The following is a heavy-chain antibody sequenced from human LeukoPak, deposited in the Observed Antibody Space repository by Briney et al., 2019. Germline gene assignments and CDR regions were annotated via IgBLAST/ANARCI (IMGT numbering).Heavy chain of an antibody. CDR3: ARVWFDSSGCPLDY. J-gene: IGHJ4*02. Sequence: ASVTVSFKASGYTFTDYYMLWVRQAPGQGLEWMGWINPNSGGTNYAQKFQGRVTITRDTSISTAYMELSRLRSDDTAVYYCARVWFDSSGCPLDYWGEGTLVTVSS. CDR2: INPNSGGT. V-gene: IGHV1-2*02. D-gene: IGHD3-22*01. CDR1: GYTFTDYY.